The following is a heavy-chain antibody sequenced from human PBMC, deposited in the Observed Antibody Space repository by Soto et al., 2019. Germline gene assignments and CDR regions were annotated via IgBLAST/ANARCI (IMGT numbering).Heavy chain of an antibody. CDR1: GDSISSGGYS. Sequence: PSETLSLTCTVSGDSISSGGYSWSWIRQPPGKGLEWVGYIYHSGSTYYNPSLKSRVTISVDTSKNQFSLKLSSVTAADTAVYYCARHQSGPYYYDSSGYSRLDYWGQGTLVTVSS. J-gene: IGHJ4*02. CDR3: ARHQSGPYYYDSSGYSRLDY. V-gene: IGHV4-30-2*03. CDR2: IYHSGST. D-gene: IGHD3-22*01.